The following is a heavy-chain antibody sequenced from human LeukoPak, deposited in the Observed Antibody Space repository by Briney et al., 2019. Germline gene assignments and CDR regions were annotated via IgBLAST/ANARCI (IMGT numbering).Heavy chain of an antibody. Sequence: PGGSLRLSCAASGFTFSSYAMHWVRQAPGKGLEWVAVISYDGSNKYYADSVKGRFTISRDNSKNTLYLQMNSLRAEDTAVYYCARDMYSGSLRYWGQGTLVTVSS. V-gene: IGHV3-30-3*01. CDR2: ISYDGSNK. CDR3: ARDMYSGSLRY. J-gene: IGHJ4*02. D-gene: IGHD3-22*01. CDR1: GFTFSSYA.